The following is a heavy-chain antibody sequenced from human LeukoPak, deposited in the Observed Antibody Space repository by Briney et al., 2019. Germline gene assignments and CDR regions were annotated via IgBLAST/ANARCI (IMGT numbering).Heavy chain of an antibody. D-gene: IGHD6-19*01. J-gene: IGHJ4*02. Sequence: GGSLRLSCAASGFTFSSYGMHWVRQAPCKGLEWVAVISYDGSNKYYADSVKGRFTISRDNSKNTLYLQMNSLRAEDTAVYYCAKDQRTFSSGWYYFDYWGQGTLVTVSS. CDR2: ISYDGSNK. CDR1: GFTFSSYG. CDR3: AKDQRTFSSGWYYFDY. V-gene: IGHV3-30*18.